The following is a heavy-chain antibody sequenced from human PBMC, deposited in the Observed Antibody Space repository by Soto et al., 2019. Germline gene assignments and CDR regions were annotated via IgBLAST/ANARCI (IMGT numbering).Heavy chain of an antibody. D-gene: IGHD1-20*01. J-gene: IGHJ5*02. CDR2: IYYSGST. CDR3: ARGHGITGTLYNWFDP. Sequence: LSLTCTVSGGSISSYYWSWIRQHPGKGLDLIGYIYYSGSTYYNPFLKSRVTISVDTSKNQFSLKLSSVTAADTAVYYCARGHGITGTLYNWFDPWGQGTLVTVSS. CDR1: GGSISSYY. V-gene: IGHV4-31*03.